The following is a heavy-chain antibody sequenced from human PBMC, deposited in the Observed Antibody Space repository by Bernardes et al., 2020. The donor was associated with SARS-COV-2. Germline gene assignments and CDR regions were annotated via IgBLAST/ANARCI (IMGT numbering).Heavy chain of an antibody. J-gene: IGHJ4*02. D-gene: IGHD3-10*01. V-gene: IGHV3-9*01. CDR1: GFSFDDFA. CDR2: ISWNSGII. Sequence: GGSLRLSCAASGFSFDDFAMHWVRQAPGKGLEWVSGISWNSGIIAYADSVKGRFTISRDNAKNSLYLQMNSLRGEDTAFYYCAALWHRSSGTNGYGFDYWGQGTLVTVSS. CDR3: AALWHRSSGTNGYGFDY.